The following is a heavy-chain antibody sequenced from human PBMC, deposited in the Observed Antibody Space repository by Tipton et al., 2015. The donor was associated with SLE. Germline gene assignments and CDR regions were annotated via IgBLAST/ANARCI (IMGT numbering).Heavy chain of an antibody. CDR1: GGSFSGYY. V-gene: IGHV4-34*01. CDR3: VRGHPHIVVVIGGGWFDP. Sequence: TLSLTCAVYGGSFSGYYWTWIRRPPGKGLEWIGEISLGGSTNYNPSLKSRVTISVDTSKKQFSLKLNSVTAADTAVYYCVRGHPHIVVVIGGGWFDPWGQGTLVTVSS. D-gene: IGHD2-21*01. CDR2: ISLGGST. J-gene: IGHJ5*02.